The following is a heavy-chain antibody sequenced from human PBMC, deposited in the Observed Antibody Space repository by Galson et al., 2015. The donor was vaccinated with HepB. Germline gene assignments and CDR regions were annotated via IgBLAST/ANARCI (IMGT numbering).Heavy chain of an antibody. J-gene: IGHJ4*02. D-gene: IGHD3-22*01. CDR2: ISSNGGST. CDR3: VKVGDSSGPNTKSFDY. Sequence: SLRLSCAASGFTFSSYAMHWVRQAPGKGLEYVSAISSNGGSTYYADSVKGRFIISRDNSKNTLYLQMSSLRAEDTAVYYCVKVGDSSGPNTKSFDYWGQGTLVTVSS. V-gene: IGHV3-64D*06. CDR1: GFTFSSYA.